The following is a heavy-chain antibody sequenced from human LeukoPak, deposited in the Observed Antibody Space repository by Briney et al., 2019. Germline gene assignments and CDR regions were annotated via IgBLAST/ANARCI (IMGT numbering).Heavy chain of an antibody. V-gene: IGHV1-24*01. CDR1: GYTLTELS. CDR2: FDPEDGET. Sequence: ASVKVSCKVSGYTLTELSMHWVRQAPGKGLEWMGGFDPEDGETIYAQKFQGRVIMTEDTSTDTAYMELSSLRSEDTAVYYCACNGGKRWLDDAFDIWGQGTMVTVSS. CDR3: ACNGGKRWLDDAFDI. D-gene: IGHD5-24*01. J-gene: IGHJ3*02.